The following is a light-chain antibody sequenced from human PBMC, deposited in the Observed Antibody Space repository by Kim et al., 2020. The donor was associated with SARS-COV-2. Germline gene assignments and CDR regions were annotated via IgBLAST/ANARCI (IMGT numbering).Light chain of an antibody. CDR2: YDN. CDR1: DIGSQS. CDR3: QVWDSSSDHWV. V-gene: IGLV3-21*03. Sequence: GRTTTIITGGNDIGSQSFAWYHQKPGQATVQVVLYDNNRPPGIPAQISGSTSGGTATLLISGVEAGDEGADYCQVWDSSSDHWVFGGGTQLTVL. J-gene: IGLJ3*02.